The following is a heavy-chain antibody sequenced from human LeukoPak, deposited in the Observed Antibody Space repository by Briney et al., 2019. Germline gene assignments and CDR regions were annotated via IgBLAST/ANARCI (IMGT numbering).Heavy chain of an antibody. CDR3: AKGPTISYWGNYFDY. Sequence: PGGSLRLSCAASGFTFSSYAMSWVRRAPGKGLEWVSAISGSGGSTWYADSVKGRFTISRDNSKNTLYLQMNSLRAEDTAVYYCAKGPTISYWGNYFDYWGQGTLVTVSS. J-gene: IGHJ4*02. CDR1: GFTFSSYA. CDR2: ISGSGGST. D-gene: IGHD2-8*02. V-gene: IGHV3-23*01.